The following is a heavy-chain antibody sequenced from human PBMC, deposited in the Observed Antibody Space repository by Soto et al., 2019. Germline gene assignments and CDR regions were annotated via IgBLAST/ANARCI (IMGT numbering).Heavy chain of an antibody. D-gene: IGHD2-8*01. CDR3: ARANQMAPKRNAFDI. J-gene: IGHJ3*02. Sequence: PSETLSLTCTVSGDSIISYFWSWIRQPPGKGLEWIGYLHCSGSTNYNPSLKSRVTTSVDTSQNQFSLRLSSVTAADTAVYYCARANQMAPKRNAFDIWGQGTLVTVSS. CDR1: GDSIISYF. CDR2: LHCSGST. V-gene: IGHV4-59*01.